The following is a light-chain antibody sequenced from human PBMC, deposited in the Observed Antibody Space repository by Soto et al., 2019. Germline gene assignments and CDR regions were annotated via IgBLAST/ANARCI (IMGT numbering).Light chain of an antibody. CDR1: QTVYSSL. CDR3: QQYNNWVGT. Sequence: ETVLTQSPGTLSLSPGERATLSCRAAQTVYSSLLAWYQQKPGQAPRLLIYGASSRATGIPDRFSGSGSGTDFTLTISRVEPEDFAVYHCQQYNNWVGTFGQGTKVDIK. CDR2: GAS. V-gene: IGKV3-20*01. J-gene: IGKJ1*01.